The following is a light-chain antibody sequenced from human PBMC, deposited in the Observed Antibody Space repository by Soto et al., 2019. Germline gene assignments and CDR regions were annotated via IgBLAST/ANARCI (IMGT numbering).Light chain of an antibody. CDR3: QQSYSSPET. Sequence: DIQMTQSPSSLSASVGDRVTITGRASQSIDNYLNWYQQKPGKAPNLLIYAASTLLSGVPSRFSGRGSGTHFTLTISSLQPEDFATYYCQQSYSSPETFGQGTKVEIK. J-gene: IGKJ1*01. CDR2: AAS. CDR1: QSIDNY. V-gene: IGKV1-39*01.